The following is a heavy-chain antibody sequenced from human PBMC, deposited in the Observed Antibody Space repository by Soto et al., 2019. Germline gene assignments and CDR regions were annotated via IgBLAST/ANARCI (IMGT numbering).Heavy chain of an antibody. CDR1: GGSISSGGYY. D-gene: IGHD4-17*01. CDR2: IYYSGST. V-gene: IGHV4-31*03. CDR3: ARDYLYGDYVSCFDP. Sequence: SETLSLTCTVSGGSISSGGYYWSWIRQHPGKGLEWIGYIYYSGSTYYNPSLKSRVTISVDTSKNQFSLKLSSVTAADTAVYYCARDYLYGDYVSCFDPWGQGTLVTVSS. J-gene: IGHJ5*02.